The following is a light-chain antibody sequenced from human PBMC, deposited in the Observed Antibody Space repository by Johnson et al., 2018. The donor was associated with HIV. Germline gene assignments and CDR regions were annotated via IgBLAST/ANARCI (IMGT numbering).Light chain of an antibody. CDR2: DNN. V-gene: IGLV1-51*01. CDR3: GTWDSRLRSGF. Sequence: QSVLTQPPSVSAAPGQKVTISCSGSSSNIGNNYVSWYQQLPGTAPKLLIYDNNKRPSGIPDRFSGSKSGTSATLGITGLQTGDAADYYCGTWDSRLRSGFFGTGTKVTV. CDR1: SSNIGNNY. J-gene: IGLJ1*01.